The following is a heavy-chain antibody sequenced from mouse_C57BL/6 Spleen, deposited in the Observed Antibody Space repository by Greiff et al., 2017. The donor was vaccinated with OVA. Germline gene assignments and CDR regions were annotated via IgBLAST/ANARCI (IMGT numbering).Heavy chain of an antibody. CDR3: AIERGREKGYYFDY. V-gene: IGHV5-4*01. CDR2: ISDGGSYT. D-gene: IGHD3-3*01. CDR1: GFTFSSYA. Sequence: EVKLVESGGGLVKPGGSLKLSCAASGFTFSSYAMSWVRQTPEKRLEWVATISDGGSYTYYPDNVKGRFTISRDNAKNNLYLQMSHLKSEDTAMYYCAIERGREKGYYFDYWGQGTTLTVSS. J-gene: IGHJ2*01.